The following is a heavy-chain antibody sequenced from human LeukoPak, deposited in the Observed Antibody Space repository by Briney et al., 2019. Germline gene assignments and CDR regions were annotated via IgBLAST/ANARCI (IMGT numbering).Heavy chain of an antibody. CDR1: GGTFSSYA. CDR2: IIPILGIA. D-gene: IGHD6-13*01. CDR3: ARDPLRIAAAGTPYYFDY. J-gene: IGHJ4*02. Sequence: SVKVSCKASGGTFSSYAISWVRQAPGQGLEWMGRIIPILGIANYAQKSQGRVTINADKSTSTAYMVLRSLRCEDTAVYYCARDPLRIAAAGTPYYFDYWGQGTLVTVSS. V-gene: IGHV1-69*04.